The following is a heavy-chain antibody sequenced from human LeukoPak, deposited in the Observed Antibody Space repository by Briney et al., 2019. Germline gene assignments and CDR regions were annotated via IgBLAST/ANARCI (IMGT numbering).Heavy chain of an antibody. V-gene: IGHV3-23*01. Sequence: PGGSLRLSCAASGFTFSSHGMNWVRQAPGKGLEWVSGITGSGGNRYYADSVKGRFTISRDNSKNTLYLQVNSLRVEDTAVYFCAKGPKKQMVGSRGYYFDFWGQGTLVTVSS. CDR2: ITGSGGNR. D-gene: IGHD6-13*01. CDR1: GFTFSSHG. CDR3: AKGPKKQMVGSRGYYFDF. J-gene: IGHJ4*02.